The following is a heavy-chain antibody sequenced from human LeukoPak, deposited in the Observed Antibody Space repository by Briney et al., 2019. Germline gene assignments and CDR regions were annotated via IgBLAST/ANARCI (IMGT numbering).Heavy chain of an antibody. CDR3: AREYCTSTSCRFYYFDF. Sequence: GGSLRLSCAASGFTFSNYALHWVRQAPGKGLEWVAVISDDGSNENFADSVKGRFTISRDNSKNTLYLQMNGLGAEDTAVYYCAREYCTSTSCRFYYFDFWGQGTLVTVSS. CDR2: ISDDGSNE. CDR1: GFTFSNYA. J-gene: IGHJ4*02. D-gene: IGHD2-2*01. V-gene: IGHV3-30-3*01.